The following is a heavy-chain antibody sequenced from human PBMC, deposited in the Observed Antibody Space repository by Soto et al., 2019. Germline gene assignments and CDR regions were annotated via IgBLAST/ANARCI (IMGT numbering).Heavy chain of an antibody. CDR3: ARDSSAWPAAIVY. Sequence: SVKVSCKASGGTFSSYAISWVRQAPGQGLEWMGGIIPIFGTANYAQKFQGRVTITADESTSTAYMELSSLRSEDTAVYYCARDSSAWPAAIVYWGQGTLVTVSS. CDR2: IIPIFGTA. D-gene: IGHD2-2*02. CDR1: GGTFSSYA. J-gene: IGHJ4*02. V-gene: IGHV1-69*13.